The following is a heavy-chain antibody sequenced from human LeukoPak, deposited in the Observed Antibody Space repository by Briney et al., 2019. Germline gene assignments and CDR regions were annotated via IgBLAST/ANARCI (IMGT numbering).Heavy chain of an antibody. CDR3: ARSGYSSSSLFY. J-gene: IGHJ4*02. CDR1: GFTFSSYA. CDR2: INHSGST. D-gene: IGHD2-2*03. Sequence: GSLRLSCAASGFTFSSYAMSWIRQPPGKGLEWIGEINHSGSTNYNPSLKSRVTISVDTSKNQFSLKLSSVTAADTAVYYCARSGYSSSSLFYWGQGTLVTVSS. V-gene: IGHV4-34*01.